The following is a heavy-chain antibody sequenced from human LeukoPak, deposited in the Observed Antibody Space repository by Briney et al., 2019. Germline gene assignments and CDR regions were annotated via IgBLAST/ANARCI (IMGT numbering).Heavy chain of an antibody. CDR1: GFTFSSYA. V-gene: IGHV3-30-3*01. CDR2: ISYDGSNK. CDR3: ARDRITMVRGVINY. D-gene: IGHD3-10*01. Sequence: GGSLRLSCAASGFTFSSYAMHWVRQAPGKGLEWVAGISYDGSNKYYADSVKGRFTISRDNSKNTLYLQRNSLRAEDTAVYYCARDRITMVRGVINYWGQGTLVTVSS. J-gene: IGHJ4*02.